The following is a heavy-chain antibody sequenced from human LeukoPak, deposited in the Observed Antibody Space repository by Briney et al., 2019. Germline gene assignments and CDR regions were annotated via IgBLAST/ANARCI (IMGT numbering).Heavy chain of an antibody. CDR1: GFTFDDYA. D-gene: IGHD6-19*01. CDR2: ISWNSGSI. J-gene: IGHJ3*02. CDR3: ARDEYSSGADAFDI. Sequence: GGSLRLSCAASGFTFDDYAMHWVRQAPGKGLEWVSGISWNSGSIGYADSVKGRFTISRDNAKNSLYLQMNSLRAEDTAVYYCARDEYSSGADAFDIWGQGTMVTVSS. V-gene: IGHV3-9*01.